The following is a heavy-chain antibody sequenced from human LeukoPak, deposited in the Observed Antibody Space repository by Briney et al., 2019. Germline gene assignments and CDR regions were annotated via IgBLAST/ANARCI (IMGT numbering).Heavy chain of an antibody. Sequence: SETLSLTCAVYGGSFSGYYWSWTRQPPGKGLEWIGEINHSGSTNYNPSLKSRVTISVDTSKNQFSLKLSSVTAADTAVYYCASPREVGATTAPFDYWGQGTLVTVSS. CDR2: INHSGST. V-gene: IGHV4-34*01. D-gene: IGHD1-26*01. CDR1: GGSFSGYY. J-gene: IGHJ4*02. CDR3: ASPREVGATTAPFDY.